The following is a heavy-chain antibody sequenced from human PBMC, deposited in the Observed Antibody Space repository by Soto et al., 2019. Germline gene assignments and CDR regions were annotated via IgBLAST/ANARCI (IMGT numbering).Heavy chain of an antibody. J-gene: IGHJ5*02. Sequence: PGGSLRLSCAASSFTFSNYGVTWVRQAPGRGLEWVSSIHGDGRGARYADSVTGRFTISRDNSKNTVYLQMNGLRAEDTAKYYCAKDPNGDYIGAFDAWGGGTLVTVAA. D-gene: IGHD4-17*01. V-gene: IGHV3-23*01. CDR3: AKDPNGDYIGAFDA. CDR1: SFTFSNYG. CDR2: IHGDGRGA.